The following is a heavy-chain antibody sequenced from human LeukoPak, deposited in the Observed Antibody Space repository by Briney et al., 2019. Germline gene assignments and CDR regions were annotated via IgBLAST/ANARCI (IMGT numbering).Heavy chain of an antibody. D-gene: IGHD3-3*01. Sequence: PSETLSLTCTVSGGSLSSGDYYWSWLRQPPGKGLEWIGYIYYSGSTYYNPSLKSRVTISVDTSKNQFSLKLSSVTAVDTAVYYGARAWVYYDFWSGYYRGGYFDYWGQGTLVTVSS. CDR1: GGSLSSGDYY. CDR3: ARAWVYYDFWSGYYRGGYFDY. J-gene: IGHJ4*02. CDR2: IYYSGST. V-gene: IGHV4-30-4*01.